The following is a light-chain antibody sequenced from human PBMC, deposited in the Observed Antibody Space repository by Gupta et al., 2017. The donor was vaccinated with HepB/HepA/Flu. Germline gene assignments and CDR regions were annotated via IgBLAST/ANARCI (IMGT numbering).Light chain of an antibody. V-gene: IGLV3-25*02. CDR3: YSADSNGPYTGGV. J-gene: IGLJ2*01. Sequence: SYELTQPPSVSVSPGQTARITCSGDALPKQYGYWYQQKPGQAPAPVIYIYKERPSGIPERFSGSSSGTAATVTISRVQAEEEADDYYYSADSNGPYTGGVFGGGTKLTVL. CDR1: ALPKQY. CDR2: IYK.